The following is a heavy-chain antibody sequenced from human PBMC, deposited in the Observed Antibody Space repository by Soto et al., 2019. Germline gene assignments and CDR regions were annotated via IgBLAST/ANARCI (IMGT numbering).Heavy chain of an antibody. J-gene: IGHJ4*02. CDR2: INHSGST. CDR1: GGSFSGYY. CDR3: ARGAVFGVVTPFDY. Sequence: QVQLQQWGAGLLKPSETLSLTCAVYGGSFSGYYWSWIRQPPGKGLEWIGEINHSGSTNYNPSLKSRVTISVDTSKNQFSLKLSSVTAADTAVYYCARGAVFGVVTPFDYWGQGTLVTVSS. D-gene: IGHD3-3*01. V-gene: IGHV4-34*01.